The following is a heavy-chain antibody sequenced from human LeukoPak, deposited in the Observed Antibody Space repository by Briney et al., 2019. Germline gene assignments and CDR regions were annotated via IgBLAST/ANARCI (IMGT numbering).Heavy chain of an antibody. Sequence: GGSLRLSCAASGFTVSSNYMSWVRQAPGKGLEWVSVIYSRGSTYYADSVKGRFTISRDNSKNTLYLQMNSLRAEDTAVYYCARDALAYCGGDCYCDYWGQGTLVTVSS. J-gene: IGHJ4*02. CDR3: ARDALAYCGGDCYCDY. D-gene: IGHD2-21*02. CDR2: IYSRGST. V-gene: IGHV3-53*01. CDR1: GFTVSSNY.